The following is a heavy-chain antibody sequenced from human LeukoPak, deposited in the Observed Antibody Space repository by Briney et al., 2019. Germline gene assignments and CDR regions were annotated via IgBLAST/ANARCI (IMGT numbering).Heavy chain of an antibody. J-gene: IGHJ4*02. Sequence: GGSLRLSCAASGFSASDNYMSWVRQPPGKGLEWVSLIYSSGTTYYADSVEGRFTISRDNSKNTLYLQMNNLRAEDTAIYYCTRGSGRSSWFPIFDSWGQGTLVTVSS. V-gene: IGHV3-53*01. CDR3: TRGSGRSSWFPIFDS. CDR1: GFSASDNY. CDR2: IYSSGTT. D-gene: IGHD6-13*01.